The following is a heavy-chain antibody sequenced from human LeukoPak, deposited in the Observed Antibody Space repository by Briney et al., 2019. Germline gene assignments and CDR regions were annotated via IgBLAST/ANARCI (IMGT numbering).Heavy chain of an antibody. D-gene: IGHD3-9*01. J-gene: IGHJ4*02. CDR1: GFTFSSYA. CDR2: ISYDGSNK. V-gene: IGHV3-30-3*01. CDR3: ARGKRLTVPPYY. Sequence: GGSLRLSCAASGFTFSSYAMHWVRQAPGKGLEWVAVISYDGSNKYYADSVKGRFTISRDNSKNTLYLQMNSLRAEDTAVYDCARGKRLTVPPYYWGQGTLVTVSS.